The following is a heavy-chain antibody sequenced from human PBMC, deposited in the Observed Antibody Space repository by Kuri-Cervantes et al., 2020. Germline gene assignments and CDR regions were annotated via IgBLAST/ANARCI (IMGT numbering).Heavy chain of an antibody. Sequence: SCTVSGGSISSGGYIWSWVRQHPGKGLEWIGYIYYSGSTYYNPSLKSRVTISVDTSKNQFSLKLSSVTAADTAVYYCASSAAYCSGGSCYSPSTFDYWGQGTLVTVSS. J-gene: IGHJ4*02. CDR2: IYYSGST. CDR3: ASSAAYCSGGSCYSPSTFDY. V-gene: IGHV4-31*02. D-gene: IGHD2-15*01. CDR1: GGSISSGGYI.